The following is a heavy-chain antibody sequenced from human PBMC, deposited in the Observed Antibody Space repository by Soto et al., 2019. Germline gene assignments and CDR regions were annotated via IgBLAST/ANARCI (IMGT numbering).Heavy chain of an antibody. CDR1: GGSFSGYY. V-gene: IGHV4-34*01. J-gene: IGHJ4*02. CDR3: ARDKITGLFDY. CDR2: INHSGST. D-gene: IGHD2-8*02. Sequence: QVQLQQWGAGLLKPSETLSLTCAVYGGSFSGYYWTWIRQPPGTGLVWVGEINHSGSTNYNPSLKRRSTTSVDAPKLQFPLQLPSVAAADTAVYYCARDKITGLFDYWGQGTRVTVSS.